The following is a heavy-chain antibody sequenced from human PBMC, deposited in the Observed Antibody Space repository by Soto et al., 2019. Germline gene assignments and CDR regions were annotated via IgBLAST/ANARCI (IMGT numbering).Heavy chain of an antibody. CDR3: AKDLMWGSSSLRYYYYYMDV. CDR2: ISYDGSNK. Sequence: GGSLRLSCAASGFTFSSYGMHWVRQAPGKGLEWVAVISYDGSNKYYADSVKGRFTISRDNSKNTLYLQMNSLRAEDTAVYYCAKDLMWGSSSLRYYYYYMDVWGKGTTVTVSS. J-gene: IGHJ6*03. CDR1: GFTFSSYG. V-gene: IGHV3-30*18. D-gene: IGHD6-6*01.